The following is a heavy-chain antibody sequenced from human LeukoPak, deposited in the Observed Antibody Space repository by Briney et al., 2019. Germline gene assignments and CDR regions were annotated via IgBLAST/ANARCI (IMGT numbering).Heavy chain of an antibody. V-gene: IGHV3-23*01. CDR2: ISGGGGST. D-gene: IGHD5-18*01. Sequence: GGSLRLSCAASGFTFTTYAMSWVRQAPGKGLEWVSTISGGGGSTYYADSVKGRFTISRDNSKNTLYLQMNSLRAEDTAVYYCAKYRGVSYGYYCMDVWGKGTTVTVSS. CDR3: AKYRGVSYGYYCMDV. CDR1: GFTFTTYA. J-gene: IGHJ6*03.